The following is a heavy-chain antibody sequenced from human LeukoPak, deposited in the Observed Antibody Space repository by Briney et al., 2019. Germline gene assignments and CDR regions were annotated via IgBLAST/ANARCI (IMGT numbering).Heavy chain of an antibody. CDR1: GFTFSSYS. J-gene: IGHJ6*04. CDR2: ISSSSSYI. D-gene: IGHD4-17*01. V-gene: IGHV3-21*01. Sequence: GGSLRLSCAASGFTFSSYSMNWVRQAPGKGLEGVSSISSSSSYIYYADSVKGRFTISRDNAKNSLYLQMNSLRAEDTAVYYCARVAGDYPYYYYGMDVWGKGTTVTVSS. CDR3: ARVAGDYPYYYYGMDV.